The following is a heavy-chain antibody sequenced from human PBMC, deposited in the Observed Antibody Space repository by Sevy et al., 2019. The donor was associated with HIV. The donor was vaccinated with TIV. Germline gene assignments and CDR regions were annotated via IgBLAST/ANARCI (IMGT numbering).Heavy chain of an antibody. CDR3: ARGGATMVRGVIMYY. J-gene: IGHJ4*02. CDR1: GFTFSSYS. D-gene: IGHD3-10*01. V-gene: IGHV3-21*01. CDR2: ISSSSSYI. Sequence: GGSLRLSCAASGFTFSSYSMNWVRQAPGKGLEWVSSISSSSSYIYYADSLKGRFTISRDNAKNSLYLQMNSLGAEDTAVYYCARGGATMVRGVIMYYWGQGTLVTVSS.